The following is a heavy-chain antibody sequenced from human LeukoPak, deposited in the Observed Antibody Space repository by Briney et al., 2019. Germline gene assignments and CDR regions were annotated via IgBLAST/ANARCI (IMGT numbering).Heavy chain of an antibody. CDR2: ISYDGSNK. CDR3: ARGCDIAVAGPPLPYYGMDV. CDR1: GFTFSSYA. J-gene: IGHJ6*02. D-gene: IGHD6-19*01. V-gene: IGHV3-30-3*01. Sequence: GGSLRLSSAASGFTFSSYAMHWVRQAPGKGLEWVAVISYDGSNKYYADSVKGRFTISRDNSKNTLYLQMNSLRAEDTAVYYCARGCDIAVAGPPLPYYGMDVWGQGTTVTVSS.